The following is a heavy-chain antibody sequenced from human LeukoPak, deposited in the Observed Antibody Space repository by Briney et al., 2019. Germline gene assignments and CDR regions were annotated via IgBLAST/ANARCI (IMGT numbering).Heavy chain of an antibody. D-gene: IGHD5-24*01. J-gene: IGHJ4*02. CDR2: VYYDGTS. Sequence: SETLSLTCTVSGGSINSHSYYWGWIRQPPGKGLEWIGSVYYDGTSYSNPSLTSRAAVFVDTSRDEFSLDLSFVTAADTAVYYCVRHISTNTGYFDSCGQGTPVSVSS. V-gene: IGHV4-39*01. CDR3: VRHISTNTGYFDS. CDR1: GGSINSHSYY.